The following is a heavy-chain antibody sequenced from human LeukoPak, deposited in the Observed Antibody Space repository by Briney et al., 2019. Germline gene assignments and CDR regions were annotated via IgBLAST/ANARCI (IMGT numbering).Heavy chain of an antibody. V-gene: IGHV4-4*07. CDR3: ARLWDSSSSLDP. CDR2: IYTSGTT. Sequence: SETLSLTCTVSGGSISRYYWNWIRQPAGKGLEWIGRIYTSGTTNYNPSLKSRVTISIDTSKNQVSLKLSSVTAADTAVYYCARLWDSSSSLDPWGQGTLVTVSS. J-gene: IGHJ5*02. CDR1: GGSISRYY. D-gene: IGHD6-6*01.